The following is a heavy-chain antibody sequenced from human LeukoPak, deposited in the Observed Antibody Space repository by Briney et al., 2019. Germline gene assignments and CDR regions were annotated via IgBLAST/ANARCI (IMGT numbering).Heavy chain of an antibody. D-gene: IGHD2-2*01. Sequence: VASVKVSCKASGYTFTSYAMNWVRQAPGQGLEWMGWINTNTGNPTYVQGFTGRFVFSLDTSVSTAYLQISSLKAEDTAVYYCARQGPGYCSSTSCYGVDYWGQGTLVTVSS. CDR2: INTNTGNP. CDR3: ARQGPGYCSSTSCYGVDY. CDR1: GYTFTSYA. V-gene: IGHV7-4-1*02. J-gene: IGHJ4*02.